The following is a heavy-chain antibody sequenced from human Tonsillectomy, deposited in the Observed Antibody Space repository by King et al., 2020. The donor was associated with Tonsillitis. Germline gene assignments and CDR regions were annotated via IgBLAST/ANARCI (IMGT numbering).Heavy chain of an antibody. Sequence: VQLVESGGGLVQPGGSLRLSCAASGVTFSSYEMNWVRQAPGKGLEWVSYISSSGSTIYYADSVKGRFTIPSDNAKNSLYLQMNSLRAEDTAVYYCARFLGLAIDFDYWGQGTLVTVSS. CDR1: GVTFSSYE. J-gene: IGHJ4*02. CDR3: ARFLGLAIDFDY. V-gene: IGHV3-48*03. CDR2: ISSSGSTI. D-gene: IGHD3-16*01.